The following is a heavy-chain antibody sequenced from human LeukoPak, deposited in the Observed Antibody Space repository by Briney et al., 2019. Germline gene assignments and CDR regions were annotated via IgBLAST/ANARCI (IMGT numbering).Heavy chain of an antibody. J-gene: IGHJ6*03. CDR3: ARVWVGATGNFYYYYMDV. CDR1: GYSFTGYW. V-gene: IGHV5-51*01. CDR2: IYPGDSDT. D-gene: IGHD1-26*01. Sequence: GESLKISCKGSGYSFTGYWIGWVRQMPGKGLEWMGIIYPGDSDTRYSPSFEGQVTISADKSISTAYLQWSSLKASDTAMYYCARVWVGATGNFYYYYMDVWGRGTTVSVSS.